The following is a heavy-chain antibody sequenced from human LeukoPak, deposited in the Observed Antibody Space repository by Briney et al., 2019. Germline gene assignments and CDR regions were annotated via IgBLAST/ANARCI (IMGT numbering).Heavy chain of an antibody. J-gene: IGHJ5*02. CDR3: ARGRVGYCSSTSCYSGRWAKANWFDP. CDR1: GGSFSGYY. D-gene: IGHD2-2*02. CDR2: INHSGST. V-gene: IGHV4-34*01. Sequence: SETLSLTCAVYGGSFSGYYWSWIRQPPGKGLEWIGEINHSGSTNYNPSLKSRVTISVDTSKNQFSLKLSSVTAADTAVYYCARGRVGYCSSTSCYSGRWAKANWFDPWGQGTLVTVSS.